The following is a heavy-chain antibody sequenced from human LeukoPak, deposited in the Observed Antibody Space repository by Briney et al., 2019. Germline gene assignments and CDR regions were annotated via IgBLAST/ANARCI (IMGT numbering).Heavy chain of an antibody. CDR2: IWYDGTDK. CDR3: ARSGSTYYYGMDV. V-gene: IGHV3-33*01. Sequence: GRSLRLTCAASGFTFSSYGMHWVRQGPGKGLEWVTFIWYDGTDKNYADSVKGRFTISRDNSKYTLYLQMNSLRAEDTAVYYCARSGSTYYYGMDVWGQGTTVTVSS. D-gene: IGHD3-10*01. CDR1: GFTFSSYG. J-gene: IGHJ6*02.